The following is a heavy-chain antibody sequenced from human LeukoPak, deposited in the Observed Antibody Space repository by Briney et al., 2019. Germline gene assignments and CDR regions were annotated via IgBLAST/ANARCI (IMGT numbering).Heavy chain of an antibody. CDR1: GFTFSSYS. Sequence: GGSLRLSCAASGFTFSSYSMNWVRQAPGKGLEWVSSISGSSSYIYYADSVKGRFTISRDNAKNSLYLQMNSLRAEDTAVYYCARDFAGGYYPADYWGQGTLVTVSS. CDR2: ISGSSSYI. J-gene: IGHJ4*02. D-gene: IGHD3-22*01. V-gene: IGHV3-21*01. CDR3: ARDFAGGYYPADY.